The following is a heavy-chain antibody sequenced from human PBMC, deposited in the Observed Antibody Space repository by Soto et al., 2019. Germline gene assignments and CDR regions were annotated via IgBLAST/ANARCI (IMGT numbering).Heavy chain of an antibody. CDR3: AKRRGAGGHFDY. CDR1: GFTFSSYA. Sequence: DVQLLGSGGGLVQPEGSLRLSCAASGFTFSSYAMGWVRQGPGKGLEWVAVVSIGGSTHYADSVRGRFTISRDNSKNTRSLQMNSLTAEDTAVYFCAKRRGAGGHFDYWGQGALVTVSS. V-gene: IGHV3-23*01. CDR2: VSIGGST. D-gene: IGHD2-15*01. J-gene: IGHJ4*02.